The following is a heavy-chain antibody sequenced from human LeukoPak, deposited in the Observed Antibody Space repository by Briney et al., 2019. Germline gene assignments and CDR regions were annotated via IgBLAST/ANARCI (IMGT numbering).Heavy chain of an antibody. Sequence: GGSLRLSCAASGFTFSSYRMNWVRQAPGKGLEWVANIKQDGSEKYYVDSVKGRFTISRDNSKNTLYLQMNSLRAEDTAVYYCARDETQLPAFDLWGRGTLVTVSS. CDR3: ARDETQLPAFDL. J-gene: IGHJ2*01. D-gene: IGHD2-2*01. CDR1: GFTFSSYR. V-gene: IGHV3-7*01. CDR2: IKQDGSEK.